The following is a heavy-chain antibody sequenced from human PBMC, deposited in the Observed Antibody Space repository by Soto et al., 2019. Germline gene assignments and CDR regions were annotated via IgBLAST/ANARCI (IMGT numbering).Heavy chain of an antibody. CDR3: ARNHEAVY. CDR1: GFTFSSYW. CDR2: IKQDGSEK. J-gene: IGHJ4*02. V-gene: IGHV3-7*01. Sequence: EVQQVESGGGLVQPGGSLRLSCAASGFTFSSYWTSWVRQAPGKGLEWVANIKQDGSEKYYVDSVKGRFTISRDNAKNSLYLKMNSLRAEDTAMYYCARNHEAVYWGQGTLVTVSS.